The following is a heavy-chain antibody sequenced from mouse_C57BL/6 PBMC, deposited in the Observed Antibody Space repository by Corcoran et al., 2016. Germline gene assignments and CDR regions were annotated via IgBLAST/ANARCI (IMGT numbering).Heavy chain of an antibody. CDR2: INPNNGGT. Sequence: EVQLQQSGPELVKPGASVKISCKASGYTFTDYYMNWVKQSHGKSLEWIGDINPNNGGTSYNQKFKGKATLTVDKSSSTAYMELRSLTSEDSAVYYCAREQERGYWFAYWGQGTLVTVSA. CDR1: GYTFTDYY. CDR3: AREQERGYWFAY. V-gene: IGHV1-26*01. J-gene: IGHJ3*01. D-gene: IGHD2-2*01.